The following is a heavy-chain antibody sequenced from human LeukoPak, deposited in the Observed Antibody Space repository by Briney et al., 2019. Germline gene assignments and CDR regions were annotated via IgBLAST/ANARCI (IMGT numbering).Heavy chain of an antibody. Sequence: PSETLSLTCTVSGGSISTSNYYWGWIRQPPGKGLEWIGNIFYSGSTYYSPSLKSRVTISVDTSKNQFSLKLSSVTAADTAVYYCARRHSSGSVDYWGQGTLVTVSS. CDR3: ARRHSSGSVDY. CDR1: GGSISTSNYY. J-gene: IGHJ4*02. CDR2: IFYSGST. V-gene: IGHV4-39*01. D-gene: IGHD3-22*01.